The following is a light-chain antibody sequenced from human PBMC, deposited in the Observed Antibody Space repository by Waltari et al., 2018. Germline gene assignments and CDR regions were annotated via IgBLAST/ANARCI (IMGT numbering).Light chain of an antibody. CDR1: SSDVGGHNY. CDR2: DVN. CDR3: CSYAGSYTWV. J-gene: IGLJ3*02. Sequence: QSALTQPRSVSGSPGQSVTISCTGTSSDVGGHNYVSWYQQHPGKAPKVMIYDVNKGPSGVRDRFSGSKSGNTASLTISGLQAEDEADYYCCSYAGSYTWVFGGGTKLTVL. V-gene: IGLV2-11*01.